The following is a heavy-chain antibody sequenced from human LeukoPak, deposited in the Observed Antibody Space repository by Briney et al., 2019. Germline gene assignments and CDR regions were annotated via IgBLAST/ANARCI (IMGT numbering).Heavy chain of an antibody. CDR2: IYYSGST. J-gene: IGHJ4*02. CDR1: GGSISSYY. D-gene: IGHD3-22*01. V-gene: IGHV4-59*01. Sequence: SETLSLTCTVSGGSISSYYWSWIRQPPGKGLEWIGYIYYSGSTNYNPSLKSRVTISVDTSKNRFSLKLSSVTAADTAVYYCAREDYDSSGYHFDYWGQGTLVTVSS. CDR3: AREDYDSSGYHFDY.